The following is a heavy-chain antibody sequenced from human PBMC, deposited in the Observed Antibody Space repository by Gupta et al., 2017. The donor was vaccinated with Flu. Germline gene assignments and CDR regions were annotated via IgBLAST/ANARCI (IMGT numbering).Heavy chain of an antibody. CDR2: IIPILGTA. J-gene: IGHJ4*02. V-gene: IGHV1-69*06. Sequence: QAAGQGLEWMGGIIPILGTANYAQKFQGRVTITADKSTSTAYMELSSLGSEATAVYYCASADIAVATLYYFDYWSSEPWSPSPQ. D-gene: IGHD6-19*01. CDR3: ASADIAVATLYYFDY.